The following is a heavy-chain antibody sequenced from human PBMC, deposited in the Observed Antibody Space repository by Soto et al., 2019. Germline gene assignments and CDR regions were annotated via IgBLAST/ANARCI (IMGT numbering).Heavy chain of an antibody. CDR1: GFTFSSYG. CDR3: AILQAREPLYYYGMDV. D-gene: IGHD1-26*01. J-gene: IGHJ6*02. V-gene: IGHV3-30*03. Sequence: LSLTCAASGFTFSSYGMHWVRQAPGKGLEWVAVISYDGSNKYYADSVKGRFTISRDNSKNTLYLQMNSLRAEDTAVYYCAILQAREPLYYYGMDVWGQGTTVTVSS. CDR2: ISYDGSNK.